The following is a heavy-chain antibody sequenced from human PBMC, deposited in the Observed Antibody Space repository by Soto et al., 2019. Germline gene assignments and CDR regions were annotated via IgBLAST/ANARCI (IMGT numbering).Heavy chain of an antibody. CDR1: GYTFTSYD. CDR3: ARDGLRSITIFGVVIKETYYYYGMDV. Sequence: ASVKVSCKASGYTFTSYDINWVRQATGQGLEWMGWMNPNSGNTGYAQKFQGRVTMTRNTSISTAYMELSSLRSEDTAVYYCARDGLRSITIFGVVIKETYYYYGMDVWGQGTTVTVSS. D-gene: IGHD3-3*01. J-gene: IGHJ6*02. CDR2: MNPNSGNT. V-gene: IGHV1-8*01.